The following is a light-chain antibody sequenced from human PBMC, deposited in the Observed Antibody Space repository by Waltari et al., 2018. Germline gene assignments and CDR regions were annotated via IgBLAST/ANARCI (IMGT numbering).Light chain of an antibody. CDR2: DVA. J-gene: IGLJ1*01. CDR3: SSYTSSSTRV. CDR1: SRNDGGYNF. V-gene: IGLV2-14*03. Sequence: QSALTQHASVSGSPGQSISIPCTGTSRNDGGYNFVDSYQQHPGKAPQLMIYDVANRPSGVSHRFSGSKSGNTASLTISGLQAEDEADYSCSSYTSSSTRVFGTGTKVTVL.